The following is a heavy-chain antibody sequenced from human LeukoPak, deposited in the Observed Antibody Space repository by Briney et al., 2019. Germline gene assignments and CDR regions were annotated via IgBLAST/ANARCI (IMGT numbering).Heavy chain of an antibody. Sequence: SDTLSLTCTLSGGSISSYYWSWIRQPPGKGLEWIGYIYYSGSTNYNPSLKSRVTLSVDTSKNQFYPKMSSVTAADTAVYDCARDARQAYCGGDCYRGLDYWGQGTLVTVSS. CDR3: ARDARQAYCGGDCYRGLDY. D-gene: IGHD2-21*02. V-gene: IGHV4-59*01. CDR1: GGSISSYY. CDR2: IYYSGST. J-gene: IGHJ4*02.